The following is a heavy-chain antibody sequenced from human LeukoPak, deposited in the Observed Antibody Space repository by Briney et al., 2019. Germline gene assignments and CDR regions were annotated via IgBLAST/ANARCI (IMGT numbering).Heavy chain of an antibody. V-gene: IGHV4-59*01. CDR2: ISYSGST. CDR1: GGPISSYY. Sequence: PPETLSLTCTVSGGPISSYYWSWIRQPPGEGLEWIGYISYSGSTNYNPSLKSRVTISVDTSKNHFSLKVRSVTAADTAVYYCARRFCSGGSCYEASWGQGTLVTVSS. D-gene: IGHD2-15*01. CDR3: ARRFCSGGSCYEAS. J-gene: IGHJ5*02.